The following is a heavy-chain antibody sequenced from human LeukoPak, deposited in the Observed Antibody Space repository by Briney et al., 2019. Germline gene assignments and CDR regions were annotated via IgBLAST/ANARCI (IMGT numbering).Heavy chain of an antibody. Sequence: SETLSLTCAVYGGSFSGYYWSWIRQPPGKGLEWIGEINHSGSTNYNPSPKSRVTISVDTSKNQFSLKLSSVTAADTAVYYCARNYYDSSGYYYPLDYWGQGTLVTVSS. D-gene: IGHD3-22*01. CDR1: GGSFSGYY. CDR2: INHSGST. J-gene: IGHJ4*02. CDR3: ARNYYDSSGYYYPLDY. V-gene: IGHV4-34*01.